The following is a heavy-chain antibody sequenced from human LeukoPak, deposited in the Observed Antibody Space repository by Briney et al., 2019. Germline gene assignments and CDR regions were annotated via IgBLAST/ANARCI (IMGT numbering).Heavy chain of an antibody. V-gene: IGHV3-66*02. CDR3: ARDGGFGGPGGDNWFDS. CDR2: IYSDGGT. D-gene: IGHD3-16*01. Sequence: SGGSLRLSCAASGFTVSAKYMSWVRQGSGKGLDWISSIYSDGGTNYADSVKGRFTISRDNSKNTLYLQMNSLRPEDTAVYYCARDGGFGGPGGDNWFDSWGQGALVTVSS. J-gene: IGHJ5*01. CDR1: GFTVSAKY.